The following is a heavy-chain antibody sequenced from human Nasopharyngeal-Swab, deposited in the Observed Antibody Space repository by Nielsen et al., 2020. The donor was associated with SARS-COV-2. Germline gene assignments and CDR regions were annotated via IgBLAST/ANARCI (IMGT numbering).Heavy chain of an antibody. CDR2: INPSGGST. J-gene: IGHJ6*02. V-gene: IGHV1-46*01. Sequence: ASVKVSCKASGYTFTSYYMHWVRQAPGQGLEWMGIINPSGGSTSYAQKFQGRVTMTRDTSTSTVYMELSSLRSDDTAVYYCASTIPVLRYFDWSPGLGMDVWGQGTTVTVSS. CDR3: ASTIPVLRYFDWSPGLGMDV. CDR1: GYTFTSYY. D-gene: IGHD3-9*01.